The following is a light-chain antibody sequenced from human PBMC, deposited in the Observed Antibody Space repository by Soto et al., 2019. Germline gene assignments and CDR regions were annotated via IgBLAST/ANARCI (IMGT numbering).Light chain of an antibody. Sequence: QSVLTQPRSVSGSPGQSVTISCTVTSSDVGLYNYVSWYQQHPGKAPKLIIYDVSKRPSGVPDRFSGSKSGNTASLTISGLQAEDEGEYFCCSYGGSYTPYVFGTGTKLTVL. V-gene: IGLV2-11*01. CDR3: CSYGGSYTPYV. J-gene: IGLJ1*01. CDR1: SSDVGLYNY. CDR2: DVS.